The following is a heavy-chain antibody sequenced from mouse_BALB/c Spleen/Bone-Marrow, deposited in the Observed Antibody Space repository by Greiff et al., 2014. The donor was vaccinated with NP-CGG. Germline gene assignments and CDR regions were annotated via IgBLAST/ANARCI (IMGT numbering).Heavy chain of an antibody. J-gene: IGHJ2*01. CDR2: IDPANGNT. CDR1: GFNIKDTY. V-gene: IGHV14-3*02. D-gene: IGHD1-1*01. CDR3: ARYYYGSSYFDY. Sequence: VQLQQSGAELVKPGASVKLSCKASGFNIKDTYMHWVKQRPEQGLEWIGRIDPANGNTKYDPKFQGKATITADTSSNTAYLQLSSLTSEDTAVYYCARYYYGSSYFDYWGQGTTLTVSS.